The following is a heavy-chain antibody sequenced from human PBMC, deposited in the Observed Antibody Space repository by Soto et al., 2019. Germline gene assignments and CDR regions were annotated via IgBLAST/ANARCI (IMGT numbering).Heavy chain of an antibody. CDR3: ARGSRGGWELDY. J-gene: IGHJ4*02. CDR2: ISWNSASI. Sequence: EVQVVESGGGLVQPGRSLRLSCAASGFTFDDYAMHWVRQGPGKGLEWVSGISWNSASIGYADSVKGRFTISRDNAKNSLYLQMNSLRAEDTAVYYCARGSRGGWELDYWGQGTLVTVSS. D-gene: IGHD1-26*01. V-gene: IGHV3-9*01. CDR1: GFTFDDYA.